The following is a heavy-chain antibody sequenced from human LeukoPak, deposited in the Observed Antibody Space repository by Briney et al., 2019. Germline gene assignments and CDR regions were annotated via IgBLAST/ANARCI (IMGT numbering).Heavy chain of an antibody. Sequence: GGSLRLSCAASRFTFSSYSMNWGRQAPGKGWVCVSSISSSSSYIYYADSVKGQFTVSRANAKNSLYLQMNSLRAEDTAVYYCARDFSASYYYGSGSYRSYYYGMDVWGQGTTVTVSS. J-gene: IGHJ6*02. CDR3: ARDFSASYYYGSGSYRSYYYGMDV. D-gene: IGHD3-10*01. CDR2: ISSSSSYI. CDR1: RFTFSSYS. V-gene: IGHV3-21*01.